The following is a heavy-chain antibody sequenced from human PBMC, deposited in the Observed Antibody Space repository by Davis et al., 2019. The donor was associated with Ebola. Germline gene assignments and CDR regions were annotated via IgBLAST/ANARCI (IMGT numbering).Heavy chain of an antibody. CDR3: ARRRASDTTDY. Sequence: GESLKISCKGSGYSFTSYWIGWVRQMPGKGLEWMGIIYPGDSDTRYSPSFQGQVTISADKSITTVYLQWSSLKASDTAMYYCARRRASDTTDYWGQGILVTVSS. CDR1: GYSFTSYW. V-gene: IGHV5-51*01. D-gene: IGHD1-14*01. CDR2: IYPGDSDT. J-gene: IGHJ4*02.